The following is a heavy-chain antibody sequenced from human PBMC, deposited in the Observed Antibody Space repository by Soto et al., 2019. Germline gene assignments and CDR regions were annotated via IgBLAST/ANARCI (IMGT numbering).Heavy chain of an antibody. CDR2: INSHSGGT. CDR3: AKDLTRQLAYWLDP. Sequence: ASVKVSCKASGFSFTGYYIHWLRQAPGQGLEWMGWINSHSGGTEYAQKFQGRVTLTRDTSIATAYLTLTSLTSDDTALYYCAKDLTRQLAYWLDPWGQGTQVTVS. V-gene: IGHV1-2*02. CDR1: GFSFTGYY. J-gene: IGHJ5*02. D-gene: IGHD6-6*01.